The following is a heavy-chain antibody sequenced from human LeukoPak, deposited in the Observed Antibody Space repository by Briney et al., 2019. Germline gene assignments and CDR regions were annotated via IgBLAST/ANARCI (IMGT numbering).Heavy chain of an antibody. CDR3: ARLTYYGSGSAHPKYYFDY. D-gene: IGHD3-10*01. CDR2: ISAYNGNT. CDR1: GYTFTSYG. V-gene: IGHV1-18*04. Sequence: ASVKVSCKASGYTFTSYGISWVRQAPGQGLEWMGWISAYNGNTNYAQKLQGRVTMTTDTSTSTAYMELRSLRSDDTAVYYCARLTYYGSGSAHPKYYFDYWGQGTLVIVSS. J-gene: IGHJ4*02.